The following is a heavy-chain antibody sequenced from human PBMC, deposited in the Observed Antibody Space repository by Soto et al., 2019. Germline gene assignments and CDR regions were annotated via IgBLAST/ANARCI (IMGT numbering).Heavy chain of an antibody. V-gene: IGHV3-23*01. CDR1: GFNFGSYA. D-gene: IGHD6-6*01. J-gene: IGHJ4*02. CDR3: AKDRDYLEYSSSAGLDY. CDR2: ISGSGGST. Sequence: GGSHRLSSTASGFNFGSYAMSWVRQAPGKGLEWVSAISGSGGSTYYADSVKGRFTISRDNSKNTLYLQMNSLRAEDTAVYYCAKDRDYLEYSSSAGLDYWGQGTLVTVSS.